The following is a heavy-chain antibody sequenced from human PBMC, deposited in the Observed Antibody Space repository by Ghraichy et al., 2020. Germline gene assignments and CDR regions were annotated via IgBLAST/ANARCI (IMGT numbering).Heavy chain of an antibody. J-gene: IGHJ5*02. CDR3: ARAKVHYGQYGNWFDH. V-gene: IGHV3-7*03. CDR2: IKQDGSDK. CDR1: GFTFSSYW. D-gene: IGHD4-17*01. Sequence: GGSLRLSCAASGFTFSSYWMTWVRQAPGKGLEWVANIKQDGSDKNYVDSVKGRFTISRDNAKNSLYLQMNSLRAEDTAVYYCARAKVHYGQYGNWFDHWGQGTLVTVSS.